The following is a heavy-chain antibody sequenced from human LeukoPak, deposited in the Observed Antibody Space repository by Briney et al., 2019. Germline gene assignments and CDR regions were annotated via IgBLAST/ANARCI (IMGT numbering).Heavy chain of an antibody. CDR1: GGSISSGSHY. D-gene: IGHD3-3*01. V-gene: IGHV4-61*02. Sequence: SQTLSLTCTVSGGSISSGSHYWSWIRQPAGKGLEWIGRIYTSGSTNYNPSLKSRVTMSVDTSKNQFSLKLSSVTAADTAVYYCARTPITIFGVVIIPVFNAFDIWGQGTMVTVSS. CDR3: ARTPITIFGVVIIPVFNAFDI. CDR2: IYTSGST. J-gene: IGHJ3*02.